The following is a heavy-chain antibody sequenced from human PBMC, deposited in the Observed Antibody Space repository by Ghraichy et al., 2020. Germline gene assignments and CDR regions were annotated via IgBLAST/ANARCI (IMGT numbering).Heavy chain of an antibody. CDR2: INHSGST. CDR1: GGPFSGYY. CDR3: ARGSQGFDY. Sequence: SETLSLTCAVYGGPFSGYYWSWIRQPPGKGLEWIGEINHSGSTNYNPSLKSRVTISVDTSKNQFSLKLSSVTAADTAVYYCARGSQGFDYWGQGTLVTVSS. V-gene: IGHV4-34*01. J-gene: IGHJ4*02.